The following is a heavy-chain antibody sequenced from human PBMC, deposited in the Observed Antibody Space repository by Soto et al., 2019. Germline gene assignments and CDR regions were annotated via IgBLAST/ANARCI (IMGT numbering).Heavy chain of an antibody. CDR3: AKGVDIVATILGRFDY. Sequence: EVQLVESGGGLVQPGRSLRLSCAASGFTFDDYAMHWVRQAPGKGLEWVSGISWNSGSIGYADSVKGRFTISRDNAKNXLLRQMNSLRAEDTAVYYCAKGVDIVATILGRFDYWGQGTLVTVSS. D-gene: IGHD5-12*01. J-gene: IGHJ4*02. V-gene: IGHV3-9*01. CDR1: GFTFDDYA. CDR2: ISWNSGSI.